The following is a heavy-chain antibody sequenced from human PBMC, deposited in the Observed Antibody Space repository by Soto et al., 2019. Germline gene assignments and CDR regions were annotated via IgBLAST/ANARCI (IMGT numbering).Heavy chain of an antibody. CDR2: IWYDGSNK. D-gene: IGHD6-13*01. CDR1: GFTFSSYG. V-gene: IGHV3-33*01. Sequence: GGSLRLSCAASGFTFSSYGMHWVRQAPGKGLEWVAVIWYDGSNKYYADSVKGRFTISRDNSKNTLYLQMNSLRAEDTAVYYCVRVQWGIEDYYGMDVWGQGTTVTV. CDR3: VRVQWGIEDYYGMDV. J-gene: IGHJ6*02.